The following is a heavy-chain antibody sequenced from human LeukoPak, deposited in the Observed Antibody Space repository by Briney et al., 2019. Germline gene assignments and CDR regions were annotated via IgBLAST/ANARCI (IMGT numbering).Heavy chain of an antibody. J-gene: IGHJ4*02. CDR3: AIHDSSGYYNY. CDR2: IYSGGRT. Sequence: PGGSLRLSCAASGFTVSSNDMSWVRQAPGKGLEWVSVIYSGGRTFYADSVKGRFTISRDNSKNTLYLQMNSLRAEDTAVYYCAIHDSSGYYNYWGQGTLVTVSS. V-gene: IGHV3-53*01. D-gene: IGHD3-22*01. CDR1: GFTVSSND.